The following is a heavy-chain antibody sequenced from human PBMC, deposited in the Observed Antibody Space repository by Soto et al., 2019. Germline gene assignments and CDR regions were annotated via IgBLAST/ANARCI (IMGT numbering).Heavy chain of an antibody. J-gene: IGHJ5*02. Sequence: QVQLVESGGGVVQPGRSLRLSCAASGLTFSSYGMHWVRQAPGKGLEWVAVISYDGSNKYYADSVKGRFTISRDNSKNTLYLQMNSLRAEDTAVYYCAKDGGYSNYRGWFDPWGQGTLVTVSS. CDR2: ISYDGSNK. CDR3: AKDGGYSNYRGWFDP. D-gene: IGHD4-4*01. CDR1: GLTFSSYG. V-gene: IGHV3-30*18.